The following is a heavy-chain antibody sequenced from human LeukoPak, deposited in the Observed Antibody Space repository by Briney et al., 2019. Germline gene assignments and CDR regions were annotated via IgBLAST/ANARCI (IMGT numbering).Heavy chain of an antibody. CDR1: GFTFDDYA. CDR3: AKDPRRYSRTGGYFDY. CDR2: INWNSDSI. J-gene: IGHJ4*02. D-gene: IGHD6-13*01. V-gene: IGHV3-9*01. Sequence: PAGGSLRLSCAVSGFTFDDYAMHWVRQVPGKGLEWVSGINWNSDSIGYADSVKGRFTISRDNSKNTLYLQMNSLRAEDTAVYYCAKDPRRYSRTGGYFDYWGQGTLVTVSS.